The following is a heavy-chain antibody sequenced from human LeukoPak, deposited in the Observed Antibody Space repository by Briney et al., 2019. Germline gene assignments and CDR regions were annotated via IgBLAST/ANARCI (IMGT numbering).Heavy chain of an antibody. CDR2: IYYSGST. Sequence: SETLSLTCTVSGGSISSSSYYWGWIRQPPGKGLEWIGSIYYSGSTYYNPSLKSRVTISVDTSKNQFSLKLSSVTAADTAVYYCARDWEYYYDRSGYNDYWGQGTLVIVSS. D-gene: IGHD3-22*01. V-gene: IGHV4-39*07. CDR1: GGSISSSSYY. J-gene: IGHJ4*02. CDR3: ARDWEYYYDRSGYNDY.